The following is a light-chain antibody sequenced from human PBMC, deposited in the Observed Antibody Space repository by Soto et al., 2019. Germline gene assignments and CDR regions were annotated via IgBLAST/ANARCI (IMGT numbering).Light chain of an antibody. J-gene: IGKJ1*01. CDR2: DAS. CDR3: QQYNSYSPET. CDR1: QSISSW. V-gene: IGKV1-5*01. Sequence: DIQMTQSPSTLSASLGDRVTITCRVSQSISSWLAWYQHKPGKAPKLLIYDASSLESGVPSRFSGSGSGTEFTLTISSLQPDDFATYYCQQYNSYSPETFGQGTKVDI.